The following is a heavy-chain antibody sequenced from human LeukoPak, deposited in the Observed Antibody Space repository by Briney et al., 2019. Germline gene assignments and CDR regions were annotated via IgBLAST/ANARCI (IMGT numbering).Heavy chain of an antibody. J-gene: IGHJ4*02. CDR1: GFNFSDYY. V-gene: IGHV3-11*01. CDR2: ISSSGFST. Sequence: GGSLRLSCAASGFNFSDYYMSWIRQAPGKGLEWVSYISSSGFSTYYAGSVKGRFTISRANARTSLYLQMNSLAPEDMALYYCARGKRRFDYWGQGTLVSVSS. CDR3: ARGKRRFDY.